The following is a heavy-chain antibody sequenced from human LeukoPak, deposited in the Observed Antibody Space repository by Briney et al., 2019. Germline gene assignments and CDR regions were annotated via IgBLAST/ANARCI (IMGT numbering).Heavy chain of an antibody. CDR3: AKTRPLDSSSWSHGDY. CDR2: ISGSGGST. Sequence: GGSLRLSCAASGFTFSSYAMSWVRQAPGKGLEWVSAISGSGGSTYYADSVKGRFTISRDDSKNTLYLQMNSLRAEDTAVYYCAKTRPLDSSSWSHGDYWGQGTLVTVSS. D-gene: IGHD6-13*01. J-gene: IGHJ4*02. V-gene: IGHV3-23*01. CDR1: GFTFSSYA.